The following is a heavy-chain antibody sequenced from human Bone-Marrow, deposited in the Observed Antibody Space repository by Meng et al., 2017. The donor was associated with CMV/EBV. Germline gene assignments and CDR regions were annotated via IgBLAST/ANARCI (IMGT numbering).Heavy chain of an antibody. CDR3: ARGTVAAAIFMYYFDY. CDR2: ISYEGMKK. CDR1: GFTFSTHA. J-gene: IGHJ4*02. D-gene: IGHD6-25*01. V-gene: IGHV3-30*04. Sequence: GRSMRPSCPASGFTFSTHAMHWVRQAHGKGLEWVAVISYEGMKKYYADSVRGRFTISRDNSKNTLYLQMNSLRAEDTAVYYCARGTVAAAIFMYYFDYWGQGTLVTVSS.